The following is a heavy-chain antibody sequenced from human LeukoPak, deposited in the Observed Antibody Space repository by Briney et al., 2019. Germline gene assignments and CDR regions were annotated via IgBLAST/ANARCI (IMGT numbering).Heavy chain of an antibody. CDR3: ARSGGGYRMYYFDY. Sequence: PSETLSLTCTVSGYSISSGYYWGWIRQPPGKGLEWIGSIYHSGSTYYNPSLKSRVTISVDTSKNQFSLKLSSVTAADTAVYYCARSGGGYRMYYFDYWGQGTLVTVSA. V-gene: IGHV4-38-2*02. D-gene: IGHD3-22*01. CDR1: GYSISSGYY. J-gene: IGHJ4*02. CDR2: IYHSGST.